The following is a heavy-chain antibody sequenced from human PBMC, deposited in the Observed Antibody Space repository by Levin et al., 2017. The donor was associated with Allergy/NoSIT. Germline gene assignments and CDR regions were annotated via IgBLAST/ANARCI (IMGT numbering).Heavy chain of an antibody. V-gene: IGHV3-33*01. CDR3: ARGAIYISTWYLDY. J-gene: IGHJ4*02. D-gene: IGHD6-13*01. CDR2: IWYDGSNK. CDR1: GGFAFNTYG. Sequence: GGSLRLSCAVSGGFAFNTYGMHWVRQAPGKGLEWVAVIWYDGSNKYYADSVRGRFTISRDNSKSTLYLHMNSLRAEDTAVYYCARGAIYISTWYLDYWGQGTLVTVSS.